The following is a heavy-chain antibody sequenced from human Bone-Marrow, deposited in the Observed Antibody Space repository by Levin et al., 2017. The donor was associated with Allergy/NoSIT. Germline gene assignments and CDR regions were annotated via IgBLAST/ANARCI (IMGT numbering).Heavy chain of an antibody. CDR2: INSDGSST. CDR3: ARSWSRISHFDY. Sequence: LSLTCAASGFTFSSYWMHWVRQAPGKGLVWVSRINSDGSSTSYADSVKGRFTISRDNAKNTLYLQMNSLRAEDTAVYYCARSWSRISHFDYWGQGTLVTVSS. D-gene: IGHD2/OR15-2a*01. J-gene: IGHJ4*02. V-gene: IGHV3-74*01. CDR1: GFTFSSYW.